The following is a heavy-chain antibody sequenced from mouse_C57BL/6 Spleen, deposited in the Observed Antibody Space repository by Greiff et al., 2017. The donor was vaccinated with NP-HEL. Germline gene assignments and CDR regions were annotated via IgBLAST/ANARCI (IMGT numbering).Heavy chain of an antibody. CDR3: ARGSYGSSYVYFDY. V-gene: IGHV3-6*01. CDR1: GYSITSGYY. Sequence: ESGPGLVKPSQSLSLTCSVTGYSITSGYYWNWIRQFPGNKLEWMGYISYDGSNNYNPSLKNRISITRDTSKNQFFLKLNSVTTEDTATYYCARGSYGSSYVYFDYWGQGTTLTVSS. J-gene: IGHJ2*01. D-gene: IGHD1-1*01. CDR2: ISYDGSN.